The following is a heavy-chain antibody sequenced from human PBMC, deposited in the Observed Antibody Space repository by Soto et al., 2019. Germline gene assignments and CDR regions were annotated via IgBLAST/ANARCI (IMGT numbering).Heavy chain of an antibody. Sequence: ASVKVSCKASGGTFSSYAISWVRQAPGQGLEWMGGIIPIFGTANYAQKFQGRVTITADESTSTAYMELSSLRSEDTAVYYCARDDYGCNSGHGIYYYYYGMDVWGQGTTVTVSS. CDR2: IIPIFGTA. CDR1: GGTFSSYA. D-gene: IGHD4-17*01. V-gene: IGHV1-69*13. J-gene: IGHJ6*02. CDR3: ARDDYGCNSGHGIYYYYYGMDV.